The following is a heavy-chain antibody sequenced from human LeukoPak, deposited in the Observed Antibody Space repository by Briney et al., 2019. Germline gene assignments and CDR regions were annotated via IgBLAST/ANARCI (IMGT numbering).Heavy chain of an antibody. CDR1: GYSISSGYY. CDR2: IYHSGST. D-gene: IGHD5-18*01. V-gene: IGHV4-38-2*01. Sequence: SETLSLTCAVSGYSISSGYYWGWIRQPPGKGLEWIGSIYHSGSTYYNPSLKSRVTISVDTSKNQFSLKLSSVTAADTAVYYCARILYGYLDYWGQGTLVTVSS. J-gene: IGHJ4*02. CDR3: ARILYGYLDY.